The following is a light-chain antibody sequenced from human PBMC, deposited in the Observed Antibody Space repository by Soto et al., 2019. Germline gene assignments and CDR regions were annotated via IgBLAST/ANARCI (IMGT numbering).Light chain of an antibody. V-gene: IGLV1-47*02. CDR1: SSNIGGTNY. Sequence: QSVLTQAPEASGTPGQRVCVSCSGSSSNIGGTNYAYWYQQLPGAAPKLLMHSNNLRPSGVPERISGSKSGTSASLAISGLRSEDEAVYYCASWDDRLGAVIFGGGTKVTVL. J-gene: IGLJ2*01. CDR3: ASWDDRLGAVI. CDR2: SNN.